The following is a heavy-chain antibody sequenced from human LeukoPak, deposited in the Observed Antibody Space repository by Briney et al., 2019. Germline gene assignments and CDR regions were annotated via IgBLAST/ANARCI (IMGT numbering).Heavy chain of an antibody. CDR1: GFSFRSYE. V-gene: IGHV3-48*03. Sequence: GGSLRLSCAASGFSFRSYEMNWVRQAPGKGLEWVSYVSSGAGTIYYADSVKGRFTISRDDAKNSVYLQMNNLRVEDTAVYYCARDAADSNFLNCFDPWGQGTLVIVSS. CDR3: ARDAADSNFLNCFDP. J-gene: IGHJ5*02. CDR2: VSSGAGTI. D-gene: IGHD4-11*01.